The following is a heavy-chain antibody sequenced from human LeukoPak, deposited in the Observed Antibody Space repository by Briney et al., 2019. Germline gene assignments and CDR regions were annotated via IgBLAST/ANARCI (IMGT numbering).Heavy chain of an antibody. CDR2: ISSSGEVT. CDR1: GFIFSDYA. CDR3: ARGYDFSSGSKRGFDN. J-gene: IGHJ4*02. D-gene: IGHD3-3*01. V-gene: IGHV3-48*01. Sequence: GGSLRLSCEASGFIFSDYAMNWVRQAQGKGLEFVSYISSSGEVTFYADSVMGRFTISRDSAKNSLFLQMTGLRGEDTAVYYCARGYDFSSGSKRGFDNWGQGTLVTVSS.